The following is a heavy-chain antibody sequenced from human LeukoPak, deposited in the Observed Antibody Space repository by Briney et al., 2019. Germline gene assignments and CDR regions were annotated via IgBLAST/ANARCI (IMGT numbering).Heavy chain of an antibody. D-gene: IGHD2-2*01. CDR1: GYSISSGYY. Sequence: SETLSLTCAVSGYSISSGYYWGWIRQRAGEGVGWMGKIYHSGSTYYNPSLKSRVTISVDTSKNQFSLKLSSVTAADTAVYYCASPHCSSTSCLDAFDIWGQGTMVTVSS. CDR3: ASPHCSSTSCLDAFDI. CDR2: IYHSGST. J-gene: IGHJ3*02. V-gene: IGHV4-38-2*01.